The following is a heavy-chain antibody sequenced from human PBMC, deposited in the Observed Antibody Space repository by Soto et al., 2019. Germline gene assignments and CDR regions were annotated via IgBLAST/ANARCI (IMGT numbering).Heavy chain of an antibody. CDR2: MNRNSDNT. Sequence: QVQLVQSGAEVKKPGASVKVSCKAPGYTFTSYDINWVRQATGQGLEWMGWMNRNSDNTGYAQNFPDRDTIARNTSIPTAYTALSSLIYEATAVYSIARTLYGNNVDDWGQRTLISFAA. J-gene: IGHJ4*02. CDR3: ARTLYGNNVDD. V-gene: IGHV1-8*01. D-gene: IGHD4-4*01. CDR1: GYTFTSYD.